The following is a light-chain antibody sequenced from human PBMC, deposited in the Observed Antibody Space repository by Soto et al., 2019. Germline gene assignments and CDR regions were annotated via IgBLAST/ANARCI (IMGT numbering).Light chain of an antibody. Sequence: INCRASQSISSDLNWYQQKPGKAPNVLIYATSSLQSGVPSRFSCSGSGTDFALAISSLQAEDSATYFCEHPYTAPGTFGQGTKGDIK. CDR1: QSISSD. J-gene: IGKJ1*01. CDR3: EHPYTAPGT. CDR2: ATS. V-gene: IGKV1-39*01.